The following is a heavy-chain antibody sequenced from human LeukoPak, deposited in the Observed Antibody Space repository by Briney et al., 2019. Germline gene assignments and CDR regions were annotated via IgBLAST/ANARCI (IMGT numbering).Heavy chain of an antibody. CDR3: ARASWVSSTDAVR. V-gene: IGHV1-2*02. CDR1: GYTFTGYY. CDR2: INPNSGGT. D-gene: IGHD3-16*01. Sequence: ASVKVSCKASGYTFTGYYMHWVRQAPGQGLEWMGWINPNSGGTNYAQKFQGRFTLSSDSSRNTVCFQLNNLRVEDTAIYYCARASWVSSTDAVRWGQGTLVTVSS. J-gene: IGHJ4*02.